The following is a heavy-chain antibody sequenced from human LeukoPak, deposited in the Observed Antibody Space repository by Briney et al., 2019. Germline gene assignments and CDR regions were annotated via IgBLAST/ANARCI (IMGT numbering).Heavy chain of an antibody. CDR2: IYYSGIT. Sequence: PSETLSLTCSVSGGSISSTASYWGWIRQPPGKGLEWIGSIYYSGITYYNPSLKSRVTISLDTSRNHFSLKLSSVTAEETAIYYCTRQRGDGDYRPDQWGQGTLVTVSS. D-gene: IGHD4-17*01. CDR3: TRQRGDGDYRPDQ. CDR1: GGSISSTASY. J-gene: IGHJ4*02. V-gene: IGHV4-39*01.